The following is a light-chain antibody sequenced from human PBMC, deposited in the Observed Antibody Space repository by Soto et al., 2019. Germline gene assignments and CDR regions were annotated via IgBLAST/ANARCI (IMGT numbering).Light chain of an antibody. CDR1: QSLLHSDGKTC. CDR2: EVS. CDR3: LQTKQLPLT. V-gene: IGKV2D-29*01. J-gene: IGKJ1*01. Sequence: EIVLTQTPLSLSVTPGQSASISCKSSQSLLHSDGKTCLYWYLQRPGQPPQLLMYEVSNRFSGVPERFSGSGSGTDFTLEISRVEAEDVGLYSCLQTKQLPLTFGHGTKVEVK.